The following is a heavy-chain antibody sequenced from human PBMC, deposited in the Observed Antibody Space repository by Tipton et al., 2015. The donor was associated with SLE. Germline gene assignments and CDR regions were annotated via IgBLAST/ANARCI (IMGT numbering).Heavy chain of an antibody. V-gene: IGHV4-4*07. D-gene: IGHD3-22*01. Sequence: TLSLTCTVSGGSISSYYWSWIRQPAGKGLEWIGHIYTSGSTNYNPSLKSRGTISVDTSKNQFSLKLSSVTAADTAVYYCARDTHSSGYPHAFDIWGQGTMVTVSS. J-gene: IGHJ3*02. CDR2: IYTSGST. CDR1: GGSISSYY. CDR3: ARDTHSSGYPHAFDI.